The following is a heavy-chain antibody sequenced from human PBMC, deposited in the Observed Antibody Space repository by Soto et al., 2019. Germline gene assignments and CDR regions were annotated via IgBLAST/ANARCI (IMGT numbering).Heavy chain of an antibody. CDR3: ARDGGYYYDSSGYYGPGPVDY. CDR1: GGTFSSYA. V-gene: IGHV1-69*01. D-gene: IGHD3-22*01. CDR2: IITIFGTA. Sequence: QVQLVQSGAEVKKPGSSVKVSCKASGGTFSSYAISWVRQAPGQGLEWMGGIITIFGTANYAQKFQGRVTITADESTSTAYMELSSLRSEDTAVYYCARDGGYYYDSSGYYGPGPVDYWGQGTLVTVSS. J-gene: IGHJ4*02.